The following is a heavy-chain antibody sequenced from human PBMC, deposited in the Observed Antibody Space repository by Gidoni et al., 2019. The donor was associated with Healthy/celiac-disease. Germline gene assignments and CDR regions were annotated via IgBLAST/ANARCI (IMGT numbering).Heavy chain of an antibody. V-gene: IGHV3-30-3*01. CDR1: GFTLSSYA. Sequence: QVQLVESGGGVVQPGRSLSLSCAASGFTLSSYAMHWVRQAPGKGLEWVAVISYDGSNKYYADSVKGRFTISRDNSKNTLYLQMNSLRAEDTAVYYCARWELHSMYWYFDLWGRGTLVTVSS. CDR2: ISYDGSNK. CDR3: ARWELHSMYWYFDL. J-gene: IGHJ2*01. D-gene: IGHD1-26*01.